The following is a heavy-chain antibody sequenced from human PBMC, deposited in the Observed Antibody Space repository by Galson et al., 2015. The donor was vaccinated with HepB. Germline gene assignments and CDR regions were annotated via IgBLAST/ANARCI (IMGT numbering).Heavy chain of an antibody. J-gene: IGHJ3*02. V-gene: IGHV4-59*01. Sequence: ETLSLTCTVSGGSISSYYWSWIRQPPGKGLEWIGYIYYSGSTNYNPSLKSRVTISVDTSKNQFSLKLSSVTAADTAVYYCAGNYYDSSGYYSDVAFDIWGQGTMVTVSS. CDR2: IYYSGST. CDR1: GGSISSYY. D-gene: IGHD3-22*01. CDR3: AGNYYDSSGYYSDVAFDI.